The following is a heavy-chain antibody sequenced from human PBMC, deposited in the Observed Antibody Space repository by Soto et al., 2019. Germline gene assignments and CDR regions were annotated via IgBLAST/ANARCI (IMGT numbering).Heavy chain of an antibody. J-gene: IGHJ3*02. V-gene: IGHV3-30*18. CDR2: ISYDGSNK. D-gene: IGHD1-20*01. CDR1: GFTFSSYG. Sequence: GGSLRLSCAASGFTFSSYGMHWVRQAPGKGLEWVAVISYDGSNKYYADSVKGRFTISRDNSKNTLYLQMNSLRAEDTAVYDGVKEWPYVTGGGAFDIWGQGTMVTVSS. CDR3: VKEWPYVTGGGAFDI.